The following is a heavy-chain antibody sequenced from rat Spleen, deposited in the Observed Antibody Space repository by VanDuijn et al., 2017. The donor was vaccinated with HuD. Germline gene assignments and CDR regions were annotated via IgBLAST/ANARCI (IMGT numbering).Heavy chain of an antibody. CDR2: INKDSRTI. V-gene: IGHV4-2*01. Sequence: EVKLVESGGGLVQPGRSVRLSCAASGFNFNDYWMGWVRQAPGKGLEWIAEINKDSRTIKYIPSVKDKFTISRDNAQNTLYLQMSKLGSEDTAIYYCVREERGVDYWGQGVMVTVSS. J-gene: IGHJ2*01. CDR1: GFNFNDYW. CDR3: VREERGVDY.